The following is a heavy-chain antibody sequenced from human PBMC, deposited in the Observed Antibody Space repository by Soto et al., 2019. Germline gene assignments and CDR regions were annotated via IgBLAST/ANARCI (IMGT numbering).Heavy chain of an antibody. CDR1: GFTFSSYA. J-gene: IGHJ4*02. CDR3: AKDGAGGSGSYYPDY. Sequence: PGGSLRLSCAASGFTFSSYAMSWVRRAPGKGLEWVSSISGGGSTFYADSVKGRFTISRDNSKNTLYLQMNSLRAEDTAVYYCAKDGAGGSGSYYPDYWGQGTLVTVSS. V-gene: IGHV3-23*01. D-gene: IGHD3-10*01. CDR2: ISGGGST.